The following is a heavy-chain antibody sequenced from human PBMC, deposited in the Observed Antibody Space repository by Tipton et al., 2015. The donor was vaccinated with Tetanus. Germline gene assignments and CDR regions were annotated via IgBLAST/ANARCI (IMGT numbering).Heavy chain of an antibody. Sequence: GEALSNGDYYWSWIRQPPGKGLESIGYIYYSGSTYYNPSLKSRVTISVDTSQKQISLKVNSVTAADTAVYYCARDRGVRGGYYYYHGMDVWGQGTTVTVSS. CDR3: ARDRGVRGGYYYYHGMDV. CDR2: IYYSGST. J-gene: IGHJ6*02. D-gene: IGHD3-10*01. V-gene: IGHV4-30-4*01. CDR1: GEALSNGDYY.